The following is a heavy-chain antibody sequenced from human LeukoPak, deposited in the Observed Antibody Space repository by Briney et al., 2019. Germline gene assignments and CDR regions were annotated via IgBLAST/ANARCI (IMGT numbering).Heavy chain of an antibody. CDR1: GGSFSGYY. CDR2: INHSGST. Sequence: SETLSLTCAVYGGSFSGYYWSWIRQPPGKGLEWIGEINHSGSTNYNPSLKSRVTISVDTSKTQFSLKLRSVTAADTAVYYCVRVENSGSSSGRAFDIWGQGTMVTVSS. CDR3: VRVENSGSSSGRAFDI. V-gene: IGHV4-34*01. J-gene: IGHJ3*02. D-gene: IGHD1-26*01.